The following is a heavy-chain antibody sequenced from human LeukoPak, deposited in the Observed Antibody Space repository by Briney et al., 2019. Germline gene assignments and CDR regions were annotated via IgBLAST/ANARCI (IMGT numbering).Heavy chain of an antibody. D-gene: IGHD6-13*01. CDR3: ARGLSSSWYKDDAFDI. CDR2: IYYSGST. Sequence: KPSETLSLTCTVSGGSISSSSYYWGWIRQPPGKGLEWIGSIYYSGSTYYNPSLKSRVTISVDTSKNQFSLKLSSVTAADTAVYYCARGLSSSWYKDDAFDIWGQGTMVTVSS. J-gene: IGHJ3*02. V-gene: IGHV4-39*07. CDR1: GGSISSSSYY.